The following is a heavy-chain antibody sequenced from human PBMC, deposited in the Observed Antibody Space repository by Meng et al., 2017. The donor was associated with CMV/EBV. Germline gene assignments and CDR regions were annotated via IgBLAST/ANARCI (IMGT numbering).Heavy chain of an antibody. CDR3: ALAEYSSSLFDY. V-gene: IGHV1-46*01. Sequence: GGGVKKPGASVNVSCKAFGYTFTSYYMHWVRQAPGQGLEWMGIINPSGGSTSYAQKFQGRVTMTRDTSTSTVYMELSSLRSEDTAVYYCALAEYSSSLFDYWGQGTLVTVSS. CDR1: GYTFTSYY. CDR2: INPSGGST. J-gene: IGHJ4*02. D-gene: IGHD6-13*01.